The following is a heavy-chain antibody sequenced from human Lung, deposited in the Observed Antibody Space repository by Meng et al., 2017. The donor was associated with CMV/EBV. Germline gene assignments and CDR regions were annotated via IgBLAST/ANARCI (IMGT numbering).Heavy chain of an antibody. CDR2: IGPSGGST. Sequence: GESXKISCAASGFRFSSYVMSWVRKAPGKGLEWVSGIGPSGGSTYYADSGKGRLTISRDNSKNTLYLQMNSLRAEDTAVYYCARAGSSSSWYVFDYWGQGTXVTVSS. D-gene: IGHD6-13*01. CDR3: ARAGSSSSWYVFDY. J-gene: IGHJ4*02. V-gene: IGHV3-23*01. CDR1: GFRFSSYV.